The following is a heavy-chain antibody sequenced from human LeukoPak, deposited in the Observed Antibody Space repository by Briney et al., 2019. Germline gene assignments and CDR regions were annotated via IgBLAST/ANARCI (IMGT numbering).Heavy chain of an antibody. J-gene: IGHJ3*02. D-gene: IGHD1-26*01. CDR3: ARHGGYAYAFDI. V-gene: IGHV4-39*01. CDR2: IYYSGST. CDR1: GGSISSSSYY. Sequence: SETLSLTCTVSGGSISSSSYYWGWIRQPPGKGLEWIRSIYYSGSTYYNPSLKSRVTISVDTSKNQFSLKLSSVTAADRAVYYCARHGGYAYAFDIWGQGTTVTVSS.